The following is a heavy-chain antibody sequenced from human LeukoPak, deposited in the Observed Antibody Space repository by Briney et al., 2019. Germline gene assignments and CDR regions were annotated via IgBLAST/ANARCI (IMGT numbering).Heavy chain of an antibody. CDR2: IIPIFGTA. J-gene: IGHJ6*04. V-gene: IGHV1-69*06. Sequence: SVKVSGKASGGTFSSYAISWGRQAPGQGLGWMGGIIPIFGTANYAQKFQGRVTITADKSTSTAYMELSSLRSEDTAVYYCAVELPLDVQLTRPDYYYGMDVWGKGTTVTVSS. D-gene: IGHD1-1*01. CDR1: GGTFSSYA. CDR3: AVELPLDVQLTRPDYYYGMDV.